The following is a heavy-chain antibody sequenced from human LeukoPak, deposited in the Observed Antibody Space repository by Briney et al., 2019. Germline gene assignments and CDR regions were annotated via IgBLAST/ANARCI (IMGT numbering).Heavy chain of an antibody. CDR1: GFTFSNAW. CDR3: TTGNWGSFSY. D-gene: IGHD7-27*01. V-gene: IGHV3-15*01. J-gene: IGHJ4*02. Sequence: PGGSLRLSCAASGFTFSNAWMNWVRQAPGEGLEWLGRIKSKTDGGTTDYAAPVKGRFTISRDDSKHTLYLQVNSLKTEDTAVYYCTTGNWGSFSYWGQGTLVTVSS. CDR2: IKSKTDGGTT.